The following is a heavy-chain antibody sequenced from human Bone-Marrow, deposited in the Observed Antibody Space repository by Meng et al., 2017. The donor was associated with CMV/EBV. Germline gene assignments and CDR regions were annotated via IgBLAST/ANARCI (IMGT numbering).Heavy chain of an antibody. CDR3: ARFPDIVVVPAARGAFDI. CDR1: GYSFTSYW. V-gene: IGHV5-51*01. CDR2: IYPGDSDT. D-gene: IGHD2-2*01. Sequence: GESLKISCKGSGYSFTSYWIGWVRQMPGKGLEWMGIIYPGDSDTRYSPSFQGQVTISADKSISTAYLQWSSLKASDTAMYYVARFPDIVVVPAARGAFDIWGQGTMVTVAS. J-gene: IGHJ3*02.